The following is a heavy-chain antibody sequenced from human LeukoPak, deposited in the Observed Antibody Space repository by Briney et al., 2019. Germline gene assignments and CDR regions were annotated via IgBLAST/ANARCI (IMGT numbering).Heavy chain of an antibody. Sequence: PSETLSLTCTVSGYSISSGYYWGWIRPPSGKGLEWIGSIYHSGSTYYNPSLKSRVTISVDTSKNQFSLKLSSVTAADTAVYYCASLQDYYGSGSTTVWGQGTLVTVSS. J-gene: IGHJ4*02. CDR3: ASLQDYYGSGSTTV. V-gene: IGHV4-38-2*02. D-gene: IGHD3-10*01. CDR1: GYSISSGYY. CDR2: IYHSGST.